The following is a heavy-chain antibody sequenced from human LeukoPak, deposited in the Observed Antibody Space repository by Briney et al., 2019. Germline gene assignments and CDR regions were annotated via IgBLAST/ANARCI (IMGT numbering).Heavy chain of an antibody. D-gene: IGHD6-13*01. J-gene: IGHJ4*02. Sequence: GGSLRLSCAASGFTFSSYAMHWVRQAPGKGLEWVAVISYDGSNKYYADSVKGRFTISRDNSKNTLYLQMNSLRTDDSAVYYCTTGIAGVSAVWGYWGQGTLVTVSS. CDR2: ISYDGSNK. V-gene: IGHV3-30*04. CDR3: TTGIAGVSAVWGY. CDR1: GFTFSSYA.